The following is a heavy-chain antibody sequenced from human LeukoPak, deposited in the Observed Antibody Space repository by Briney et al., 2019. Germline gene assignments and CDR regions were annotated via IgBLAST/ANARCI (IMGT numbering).Heavy chain of an antibody. J-gene: IGHJ4*02. Sequence: SETLSLTCTVSGGSISSSSYYWGWIRQPPGKGLEWIGSIYYSGSTYYNPSLKSRVTISVDTSKNQFSLKLSSVTAADTAVYYCASNKGYSYGPLDYWGQGTLVTVSS. CDR1: GGSISSSSYY. D-gene: IGHD5-18*01. V-gene: IGHV4-39*07. CDR2: IYYSGST. CDR3: ASNKGYSYGPLDY.